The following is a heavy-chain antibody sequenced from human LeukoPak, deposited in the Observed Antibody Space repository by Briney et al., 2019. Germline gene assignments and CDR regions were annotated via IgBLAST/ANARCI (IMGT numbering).Heavy chain of an antibody. D-gene: IGHD5-24*01. CDR3: ARAPAGRMEMATM. V-gene: IGHV3-21*01. CDR2: ISSTGTYI. CDR1: GFTFSSYS. J-gene: IGHJ4*02. Sequence: TGGSLRLSCAASGFTFSSYSMNWVRQTPGKGLEWVSSISSTGTYIYYADSVKGRFTISRDNAKNSLFLQMNSLRAEDTAVYYCARAPAGRMEMATMWGQGTLVTVSS.